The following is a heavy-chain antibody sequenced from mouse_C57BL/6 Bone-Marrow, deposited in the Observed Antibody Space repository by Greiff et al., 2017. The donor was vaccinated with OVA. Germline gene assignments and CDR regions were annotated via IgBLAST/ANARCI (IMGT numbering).Heavy chain of an antibody. J-gene: IGHJ2*01. Sequence: EVKLVESEGGLVQPGSSMKLSCTASGFTFSDYYMAWVRQVPEKGLEWVANINYDGSSTYYLDSLKSRFIISRDNAKNILYLQMSSLKSEDTATYYCARALHARYYFDYWGQGTTLTVSS. V-gene: IGHV5-16*01. CDR1: GFTFSDYY. CDR3: ARALHARYYFDY. D-gene: IGHD3-3*01. CDR2: INYDGSST.